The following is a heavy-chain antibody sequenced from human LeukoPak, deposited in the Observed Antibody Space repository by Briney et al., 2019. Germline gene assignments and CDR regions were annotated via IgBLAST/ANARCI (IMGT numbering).Heavy chain of an antibody. CDR2: INHSGST. D-gene: IGHD6-6*01. J-gene: IGHJ6*02. Sequence: PSETLSLTCAVYGGSFSGYYWSWIRQPPGKGLEWIGEINHSGSTNYNPSLKSRVTISVDTSKNQFSLKLSSVTAADTAVYYCARQYSSWYYYYGMDVWGQGTTVTVSS. CDR1: GGSFSGYY. CDR3: ARQYSSWYYYYGMDV. V-gene: IGHV4-34*01.